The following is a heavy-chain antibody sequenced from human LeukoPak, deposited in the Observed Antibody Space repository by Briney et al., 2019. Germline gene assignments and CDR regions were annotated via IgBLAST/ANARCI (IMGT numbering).Heavy chain of an antibody. CDR3: AIGYSYGYVSPD. CDR2: MNPNSGNT. D-gene: IGHD5-18*01. Sequence: ASVTVSCKASGYTFTSYDINWVRQAPGQGLEWMGWMNPNSGNTGYAQKFQGRVTMTRNTSINTAYMELSSLRSEDTAVYYCAIGYSYGYVSPDWGQGTLVTVSS. CDR1: GYTFTSYD. V-gene: IGHV1-8*01. J-gene: IGHJ4*02.